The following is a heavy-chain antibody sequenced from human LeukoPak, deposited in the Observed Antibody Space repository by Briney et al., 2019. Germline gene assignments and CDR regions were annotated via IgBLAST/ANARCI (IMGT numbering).Heavy chain of an antibody. V-gene: IGHV1-2*02. CDR1: GYTFTGYY. J-gene: IGHJ1*01. CDR2: INPNSGGT. D-gene: IGHD3-22*01. CDR3: ARVSHSSGYYYLMYFQH. Sequence: ASVKVSCKASGYTFTGYYMHWVRQAPGQGLEWMGWINPNSGGTNYAQKFQGRVTMTRDTSISTAYMELSRLRSDDTAVYYCARVSHSSGYYYLMYFQHWGQGTLVTVSS.